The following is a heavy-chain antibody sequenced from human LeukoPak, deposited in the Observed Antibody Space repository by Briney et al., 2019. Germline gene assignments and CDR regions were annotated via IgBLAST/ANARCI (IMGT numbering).Heavy chain of an antibody. D-gene: IGHD3-10*01. Sequence: ASVKVSCKASGYSFTSYGITWVRQGPGQGLEWMGWISRHNGNTDYAQKFRDRVNMTIDTSTSTADMELRSLIPDDTAVYYCARHYYGSGSEDYWGQGTLVTVSS. J-gene: IGHJ4*02. CDR3: ARHYYGSGSEDY. CDR1: GYSFTSYG. CDR2: ISRHNGNT. V-gene: IGHV1-18*01.